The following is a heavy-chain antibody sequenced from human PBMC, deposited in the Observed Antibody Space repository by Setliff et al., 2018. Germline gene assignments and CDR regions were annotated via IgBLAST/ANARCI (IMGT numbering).Heavy chain of an antibody. D-gene: IGHD3-9*01. J-gene: IGHJ4*02. CDR3: AHSTTFDLHHDY. CDR2: ISYSGGT. V-gene: IGHV4-61*10. Sequence: SETLSLTCTVSGVSVSSVNSYWSWIRQPAGEGLEWIGHISYSGGTIYNPSLRSRVAISLDTSKNQFSLRLSSVTAADTAVYYCAHSTTFDLHHDYWVQGALVTVSS. CDR1: GVSVSSVNSY.